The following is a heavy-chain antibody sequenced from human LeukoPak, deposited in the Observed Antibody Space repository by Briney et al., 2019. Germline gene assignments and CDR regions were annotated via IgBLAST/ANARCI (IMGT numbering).Heavy chain of an antibody. CDR1: GNTFTGYY. Sequence: ASVKVSCKASGNTFTGYYLHWVRQAPGQGLEWMGWINPNSGGTNYAQKFQGRVTMTRDTSISTAYMELSRLRSDDTAVYYCARVLHSQNYYYMDVWGKGTTVTVSS. CDR3: ARVLHSQNYYYMDV. J-gene: IGHJ6*03. D-gene: IGHD2-21*01. CDR2: INPNSGGT. V-gene: IGHV1-2*02.